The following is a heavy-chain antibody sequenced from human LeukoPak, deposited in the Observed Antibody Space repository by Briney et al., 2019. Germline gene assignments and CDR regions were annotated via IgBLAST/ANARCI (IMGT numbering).Heavy chain of an antibody. CDR2: IYENGDT. CDR1: GYSISSGYY. CDR3: ARLDDSYDQVFDF. J-gene: IGHJ4*02. V-gene: IGHV4-38-2*02. D-gene: IGHD2-21*01. Sequence: PSETPSLTCTVSGYSISSGYYWAWIRQPPGEAGKGLEWIGSIYENGDTYYNPSLKSRTTISVDKSENQFSLKLSSVTAADTAVYYCARLDDSYDQVFDFWGQGTLVIVS.